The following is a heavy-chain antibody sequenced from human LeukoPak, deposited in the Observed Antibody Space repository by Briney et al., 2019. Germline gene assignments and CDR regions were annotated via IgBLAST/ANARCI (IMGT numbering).Heavy chain of an antibody. CDR2: ISAYNGNT. D-gene: IGHD6-19*01. CDR1: GYTVTSYG. J-gene: IGHJ4*02. V-gene: IGHV1-18*01. Sequence: ASVKVSCKASGYTVTSYGSSWVRPAPGQGLEWMGWISAYNGNTNYAQKLQGRVTMTTDTSTSTAYMELRSLRSDDTAVYYCARDSIAVAGTGPRYWGQGTLVTVSS. CDR3: ARDSIAVAGTGPRY.